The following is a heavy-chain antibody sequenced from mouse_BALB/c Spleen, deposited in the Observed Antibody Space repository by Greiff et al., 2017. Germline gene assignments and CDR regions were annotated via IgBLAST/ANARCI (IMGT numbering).Heavy chain of an antibody. CDR2: IWGDGST. D-gene: IGHD1-1*01. Sequence: QVQLKESGPGLVAPSQSLSITCTVSGFSLTGYGVNWVRQPPGKGLEWLGMIWGDGSTDYNSALKSRLSISKDNSKSQVFLKMNSLQTDDTAMYYCARDYYGSSPWFAYWGQGTLVTVSA. CDR3: ARDYYGSSPWFAY. J-gene: IGHJ3*01. CDR1: GFSLTGYG. V-gene: IGHV2-6-7*01.